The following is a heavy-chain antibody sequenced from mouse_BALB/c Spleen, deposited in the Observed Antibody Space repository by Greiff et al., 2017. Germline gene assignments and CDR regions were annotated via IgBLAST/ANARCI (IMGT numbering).Heavy chain of an antibody. Sequence: EVKLVESGPSLVKPSQTLSLTCSVTGDSITSGYWNWIRKFPGNKLEYMGYISYSGSTYYNPSLKSRISITRDTSKNQYYLQLNSVTTEDTATYYCARLVYDGYYYFDYWGQGTTLTVSS. J-gene: IGHJ2*01. CDR1: GDSITSGY. V-gene: IGHV3-8*02. CDR2: ISYSGST. D-gene: IGHD2-3*01. CDR3: ARLVYDGYYYFDY.